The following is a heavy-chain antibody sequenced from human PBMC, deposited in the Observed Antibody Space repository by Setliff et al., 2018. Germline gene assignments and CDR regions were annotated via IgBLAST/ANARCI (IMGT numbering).Heavy chain of an antibody. Sequence: GGSLRLSCAASGFTFSSYSMNWVRQAPGKGLEWVSSISSSSSYIYYADSVKGRFTISRDNSKNTLSLQMNSLRAEDTAVYYCARVGIAVAGGFDLWGRGTLVTVSS. CDR3: ARVGIAVAGGFDL. V-gene: IGHV3-21*01. J-gene: IGHJ2*01. D-gene: IGHD6-19*01. CDR1: GFTFSSYS. CDR2: ISSSSSYI.